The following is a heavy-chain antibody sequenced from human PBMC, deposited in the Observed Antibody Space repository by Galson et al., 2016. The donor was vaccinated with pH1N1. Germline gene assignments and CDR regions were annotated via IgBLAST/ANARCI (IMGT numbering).Heavy chain of an antibody. CDR2: IYWNGDK. D-gene: IGHD4-17*01. V-gene: IGHV2-5*01. CDR1: GFSLSTNGVG. J-gene: IGHJ5*02. Sequence: PALVKPTQTLTLTCTFSGFSLSTNGVGVGWIRQPPGKALEWLAVIYWNGDKSYSPSLKSRLTITKDTSKNQVVLTMTSMDPVDIATYYCAHNNYGDYVNWFDPWGQGTLVTVSS. CDR3: AHNNYGDYVNWFDP.